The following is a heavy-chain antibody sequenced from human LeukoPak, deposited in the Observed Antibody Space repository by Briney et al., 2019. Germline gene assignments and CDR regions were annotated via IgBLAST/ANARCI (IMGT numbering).Heavy chain of an antibody. CDR3: AKDLFVADAFDI. CDR2: ITFSSSII. D-gene: IGHD2-21*01. CDR1: GFTFSSYS. J-gene: IGHJ3*02. Sequence: GGSLRLSCAASGFTFSSYSMNWVRQAPGKGLEWVSYITFSSSIIYYADSVKGRFTISRDNAKNSLYLQMNSLRAEDTAVYYCAKDLFVADAFDIWGQGTMVTVSS. V-gene: IGHV3-48*01.